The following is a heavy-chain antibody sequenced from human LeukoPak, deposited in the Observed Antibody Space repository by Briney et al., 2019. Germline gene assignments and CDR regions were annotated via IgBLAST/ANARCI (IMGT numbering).Heavy chain of an antibody. CDR3: ARVGTTGTRWFDP. J-gene: IGHJ5*02. CDR1: EYTFTTNW. Sequence: GESLKISCKGSEYTFTTNWIAWVRQMPGKGLEWMGIIFPGDSDTRYSPSFQGQVTISVDKSISTAYLQWSSLKASDTAMYYCARVGTTGTRWFDPWGQGTLVTVSS. CDR2: IFPGDSDT. V-gene: IGHV5-51*01. D-gene: IGHD1-1*01.